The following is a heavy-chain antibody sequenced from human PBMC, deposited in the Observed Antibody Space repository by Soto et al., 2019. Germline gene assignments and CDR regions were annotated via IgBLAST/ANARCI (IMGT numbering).Heavy chain of an antibody. CDR3: VKGEVDTAMAY. Sequence: GGALKLSPLAPGVTFHKYSIHWGPQAPGKGLEYVSAISSNGGSTYYADSVKGRFTISRDNSKNTLYLQMSSLRAEDTAVYYCVKGEVDTAMAYWGQGTLVTVSS. D-gene: IGHD5-18*01. CDR2: ISSNGGST. V-gene: IGHV3-64D*06. J-gene: IGHJ4*02. CDR1: GVTFHKYS.